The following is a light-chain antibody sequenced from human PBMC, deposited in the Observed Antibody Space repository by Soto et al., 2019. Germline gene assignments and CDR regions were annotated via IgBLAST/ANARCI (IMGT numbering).Light chain of an antibody. CDR2: LNSDGSH. V-gene: IGLV4-69*01. CDR1: SGHNSYA. J-gene: IGLJ3*02. Sequence: LVLTQPPSASASLGASVKLTCTLSSGHNSYAIAWHQQQPEKGPRYLMKLNSDGSHSKGDGIPDRFSGSSSGAERYLTISSLQSEDEADYYCQTWSTDIRVFGGGTKLTVL. CDR3: QTWSTDIRV.